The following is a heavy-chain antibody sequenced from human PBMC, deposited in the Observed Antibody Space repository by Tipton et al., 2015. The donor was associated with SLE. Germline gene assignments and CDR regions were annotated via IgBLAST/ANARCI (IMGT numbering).Heavy chain of an antibody. V-gene: IGHV1-2*02. J-gene: IGHJ5*02. CDR2: INPSSGST. CDR3: AREERFCSGGSCSFET. D-gene: IGHD2-15*01. Sequence: QSGAEVKKPGALLKVSCKASGYTFSEYYLHWVRQAPGQGLEWLGWINPSSGSTTYGQKFQGRVTMTRDTFVSTIYMELSRLTDDDAAVYYCAREERFCSGGSCSFETWGQGTLVTVSS. CDR1: GYTFSEYY.